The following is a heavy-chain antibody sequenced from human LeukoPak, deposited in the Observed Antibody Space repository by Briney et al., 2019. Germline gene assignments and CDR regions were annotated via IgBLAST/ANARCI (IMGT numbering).Heavy chain of an antibody. CDR1: GFTFSGSA. CDR2: IRSKANSYAT. J-gene: IGHJ6*04. D-gene: IGHD5-12*01. CDR3: TRPRDGLMDV. V-gene: IGHV3-73*01. Sequence: GGSLRLSCAASGFTFSGSAMLWVRQASGKGREGVGHIRSKANSYATAYAASVKGRFTISRDDSKNTAYLQMNSLKTEDTAVYYCTRPRDGLMDVWGKGTTVTVSS.